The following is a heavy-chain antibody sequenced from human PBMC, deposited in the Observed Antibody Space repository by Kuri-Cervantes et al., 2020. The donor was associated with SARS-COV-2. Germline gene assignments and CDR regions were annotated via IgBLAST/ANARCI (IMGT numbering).Heavy chain of an antibody. J-gene: IGHJ4*02. CDR1: GFTCSSYA. V-gene: IGHV3-23*01. CDR2: IRGIGGST. CDR3: ARSLVVVVAASHY. D-gene: IGHD2-15*01. Sequence: GASLKISCAASGFTCSSYAMSWVRQAPGKGLEWVSAIRGIGGSTYYADSVKGRFTITRDNSKNTLYLQMNSLRAEDTAVYYRARSLVVVVAASHYWGQGTLVTVSS.